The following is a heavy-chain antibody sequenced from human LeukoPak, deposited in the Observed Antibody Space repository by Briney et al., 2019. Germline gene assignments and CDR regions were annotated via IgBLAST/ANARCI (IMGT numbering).Heavy chain of an antibody. CDR3: AKDLRGTDQG. Sequence: PGGSLRLSCAASGFTFSSYAMSWVRQAPGKGLEWVSGISGSGVSTYYADSVRGRFTISRDNSKNALYLQMNSLRVEDTAIYYCAKDLRGTDQGWGQGTLVTVSS. J-gene: IGHJ4*02. CDR2: ISGSGVST. CDR1: GFTFSSYA. V-gene: IGHV3-23*01. D-gene: IGHD1-26*01.